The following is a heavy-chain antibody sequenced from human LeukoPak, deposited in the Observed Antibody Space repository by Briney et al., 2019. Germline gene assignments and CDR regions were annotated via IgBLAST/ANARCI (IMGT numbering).Heavy chain of an antibody. V-gene: IGHV1-18*01. D-gene: IGHD6-19*01. CDR2: ISAYNGNT. CDR1: GGTFRSYG. CDR3: ARMYSSGLPFPFDY. J-gene: IGHJ4*02. Sequence: GASVKVSCKASGGTFRSYGINWVRQAPGQGLEWMGWISAYNGNTNYAQKLQDRVTMTTDTSTSTAYMELRSLRSDDTAVYYCARMYSSGLPFPFDYWGQGTLVTVSS.